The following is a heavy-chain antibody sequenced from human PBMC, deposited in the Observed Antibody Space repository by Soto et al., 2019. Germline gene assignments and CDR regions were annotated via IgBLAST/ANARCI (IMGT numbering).Heavy chain of an antibody. CDR1: GFTVSSNY. D-gene: IGHD2-2*01. V-gene: IGHV3-53*04. CDR3: ARVYRQLLSNYYYYYMDV. CDR2: IYSGGST. Sequence: EVQLVESGGGLVQPGGSLRLSCAASGFTVSSNYMSWVRQAPGKGLEWVSVIYSGGSTYYADSVKGRFTISRHNSKNTLYLQMNSLRAEDTAVYYCARVYRQLLSNYYYYYMDVWGKGTTVTVSS. J-gene: IGHJ6*03.